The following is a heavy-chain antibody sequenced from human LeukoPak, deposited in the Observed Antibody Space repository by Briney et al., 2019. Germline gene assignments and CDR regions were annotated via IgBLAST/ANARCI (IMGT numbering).Heavy chain of an antibody. D-gene: IGHD4-17*01. J-gene: IGHJ4*02. V-gene: IGHV1-46*01. CDR3: ASETYGDYPWVGY. CDR2: INPSGGST. CDR1: GYSFTTYH. Sequence: ASVKVSCKASGYSFTTYHMHWVRQAAGQGLEWLGIINPSGGSTTYHPKFQGRVTITRDTSTSTVYMELRGLRSEDTAVYYCASETYGDYPWVGYWGQGTLVTVSS.